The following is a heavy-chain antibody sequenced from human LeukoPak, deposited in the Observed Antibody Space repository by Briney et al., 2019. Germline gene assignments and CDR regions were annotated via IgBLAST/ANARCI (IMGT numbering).Heavy chain of an antibody. Sequence: GRSLRLSCAASGFTFDDYAMHWVRQAPGKGLEWVSGISWNSGSIGYADSVKGRFTISRDNAKNSLYLQMNSLRAEDMALYYCAKGSSGWYYYFDYWGQGTLVTASS. D-gene: IGHD6-19*01. V-gene: IGHV3-9*03. CDR3: AKGSSGWYYYFDY. CDR1: GFTFDDYA. J-gene: IGHJ4*02. CDR2: ISWNSGSI.